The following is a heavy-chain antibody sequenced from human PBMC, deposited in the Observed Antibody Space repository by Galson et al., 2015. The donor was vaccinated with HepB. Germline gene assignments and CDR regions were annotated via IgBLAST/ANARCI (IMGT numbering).Heavy chain of an antibody. Sequence: ETLSLTCSVSGASMNTDYWTWIRQSPGQRLEWVGYVHHSGAANYNPSLKSRVTMSIDTSKNHFSLNLRSGTAADTAMYFCTRVFGQKVGGHTCFLGAFEGWVPGTRVIVSS. CDR1: GASMNTDY. V-gene: IGHV4-59*12. J-gene: IGHJ3*01. D-gene: IGHD3/OR15-3a*01. CDR2: VHHSGAA. CDR3: TRVFGQKVGGHTCFLGAFEG.